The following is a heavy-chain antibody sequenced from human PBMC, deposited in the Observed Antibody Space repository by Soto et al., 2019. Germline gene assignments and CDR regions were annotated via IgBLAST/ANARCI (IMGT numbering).Heavy chain of an antibody. CDR3: ATTGPY. Sequence: PGGSLRLSCAASGFTFSSYGMHWVRQAPGKGLEWVAVIWFDGSNKFYADSVEGRFTISRDNSKNTVSLQMNSLRDEDSAAYYCATTGPYWGQGTLVTVSS. CDR1: GFTFSSYG. V-gene: IGHV3-33*01. J-gene: IGHJ4*02. CDR2: IWFDGSNK.